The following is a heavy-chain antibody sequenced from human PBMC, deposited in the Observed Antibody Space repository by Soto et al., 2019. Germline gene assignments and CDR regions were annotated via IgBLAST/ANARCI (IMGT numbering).Heavy chain of an antibody. V-gene: IGHV4-39*01. D-gene: IGHD3-3*01. CDR1: GGSISSSSYY. J-gene: IGHJ6*03. CDR3: ARHGHYDFWSGYYTDYYMDV. CDR2: IYYSGST. Sequence: PSETLSVTCTVSGGSISSSSYYWGWIRQPPGKGLEWIGSIYYSGSTYYNPSLKSRVTISVDTSKNQFSLKLSSVTAADTAVYYCARHGHYDFWSGYYTDYYMDVWGKGTTVTVSS.